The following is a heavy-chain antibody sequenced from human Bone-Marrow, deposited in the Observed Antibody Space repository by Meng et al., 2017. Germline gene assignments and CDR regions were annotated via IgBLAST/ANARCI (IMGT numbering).Heavy chain of an antibody. CDR2: IYYSGST. D-gene: IGHD5-24*01. CDR1: GGSISSGDYY. V-gene: IGHV4-30-4*01. Sequence: QSQLQESGPGPVKTSPTPSLTVTFSGGSISSGDYYWSWIRQPPGRGLEWIGYIYYSGSTYYNPSLRSRVTISVDTSKNQFSLILTSVTAADTAVYFCARVETATTNPYFDYWGQGTLVTVSS. CDR3: ARVETATTNPYFDY. J-gene: IGHJ4*02.